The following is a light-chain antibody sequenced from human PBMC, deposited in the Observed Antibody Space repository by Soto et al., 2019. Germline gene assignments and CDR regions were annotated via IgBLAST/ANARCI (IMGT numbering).Light chain of an antibody. CDR2: EVS. J-gene: IGLJ1*01. CDR1: SSDVGGYNY. Sequence: SVLTQPPYASGSPGQSVTISCTGTSSDVGGYNYVSWYQQHPGKAPKLMIYEVSKRPSGVPDRFSGSKSGNTASLTVSGLQAEDEADYYCSSYAGSNNLNVFGTGTKVTVL. CDR3: SSYAGSNNLNV. V-gene: IGLV2-8*01.